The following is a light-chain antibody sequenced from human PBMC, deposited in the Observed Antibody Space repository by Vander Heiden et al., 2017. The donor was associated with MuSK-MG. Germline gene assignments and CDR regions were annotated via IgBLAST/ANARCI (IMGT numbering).Light chain of an antibody. J-gene: IGLJ2*01. Sequence: QSALTQPASVSGSAGQSITISCTGTSSDVGGYNYVSWYQQHPGKAPKLMIYDVSNRPSGVSNRFSGSKSGNTASLTISGLQAEDEADYYCSSYTSSSTLVVFGGGTKLTVL. V-gene: IGLV2-14*01. CDR1: SSDVGGYNY. CDR2: DVS. CDR3: SSYTSSSTLVV.